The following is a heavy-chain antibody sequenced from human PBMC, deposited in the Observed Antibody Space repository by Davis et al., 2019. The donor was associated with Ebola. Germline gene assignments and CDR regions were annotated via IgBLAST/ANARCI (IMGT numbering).Heavy chain of an antibody. CDR1: GYTFTSYG. Sequence: ASVKVSCKASGYTFTSYGISWVRQAPGQGLEWIGWISAYNGNTNYAQKLQGRVTITTDTSTSTAYMELRSLRSDDTAVYYCARDVMTTVTTGWFDPWGQGTLVTVSP. CDR2: ISAYNGNT. J-gene: IGHJ5*02. V-gene: IGHV1-18*01. CDR3: ARDVMTTVTTGWFDP. D-gene: IGHD4-11*01.